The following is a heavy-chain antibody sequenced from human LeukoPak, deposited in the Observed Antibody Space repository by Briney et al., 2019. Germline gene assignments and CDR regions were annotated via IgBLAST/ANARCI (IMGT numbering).Heavy chain of an antibody. CDR1: GYTFTSYD. CDR2: INPNSGGT. V-gene: IGHV1-2*02. CDR3: AREYLGDSSVLGGWFDP. J-gene: IGHJ5*02. D-gene: IGHD6-25*01. Sequence: ASVKVSCKASGYTFTSYDINWVRQAPGQGLEWMGWINPNSGGTNYAQKFQGRVTMTRDTSISTAYMELSRLRSDDTAVYYCAREYLGDSSVLGGWFDPWGQGTLVTVSS.